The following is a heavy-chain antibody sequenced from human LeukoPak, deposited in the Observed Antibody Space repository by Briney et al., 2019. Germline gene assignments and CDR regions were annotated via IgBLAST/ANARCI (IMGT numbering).Heavy chain of an antibody. CDR1: GYSFTSYW. V-gene: IGHV5-51*01. D-gene: IGHD4-17*01. CDR2: IYPGDSDT. J-gene: IGHJ3*02. CDR3: ARLDTVTTRANAFDI. Sequence: GESLKISCKGSGYSFTSYWIGWVRQMPGKGLEWMGIIYPGDSDTRYSPSFQGQVTISADKSISTAYLQWSSLKASDTAIHYCARLDTVTTRANAFDIWGQGTMVTVSS.